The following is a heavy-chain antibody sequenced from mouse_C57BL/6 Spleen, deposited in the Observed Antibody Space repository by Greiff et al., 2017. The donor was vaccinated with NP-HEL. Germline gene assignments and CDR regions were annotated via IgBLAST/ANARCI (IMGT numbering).Heavy chain of an antibody. J-gene: IGHJ3*01. Sequence: EVQLQQSGAELVRPGASVKLSCTASGFNIKDYYMYWVKQRPEQGLEWIGRIDPEDGDTEYASKFQGKATMTADTASNTAYLQLSSLTSEVTDVSCCTSGEKDWFAYWGQGTLVTVSA. CDR3: TSGEKDWFAY. CDR1: GFNIKDYY. CDR2: IDPEDGDT. V-gene: IGHV14-1*01.